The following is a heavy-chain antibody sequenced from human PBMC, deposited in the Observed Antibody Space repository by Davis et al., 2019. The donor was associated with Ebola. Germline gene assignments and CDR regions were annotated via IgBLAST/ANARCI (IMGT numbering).Heavy chain of an antibody. J-gene: IGHJ4*03. V-gene: IGHV3-30-3*01. Sequence: GGSLRLSCAASGFSFTSYAMHWVRQAPGKGLEWVAVISYDGSNNYYADSVKGRFTISRDNSKNTLYLQMNSLRAEDTAVYYCARGFSGSYLDFWGQGSLVTVSS. D-gene: IGHD1-26*01. CDR2: ISYDGSNN. CDR1: GFSFTSYA. CDR3: ARGFSGSYLDF.